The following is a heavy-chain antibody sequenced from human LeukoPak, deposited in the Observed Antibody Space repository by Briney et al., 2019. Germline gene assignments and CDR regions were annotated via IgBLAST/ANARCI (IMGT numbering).Heavy chain of an antibody. CDR3: ARDLRIAAAVILAY. D-gene: IGHD6-13*01. CDR2: INAYNGNT. V-gene: IGHV1-18*04. J-gene: IGHJ4*02. Sequence: ASVKVSCKASGYTFTSCGISWVRQAPGQGLEWMGWINAYNGNTNYAQKLQGRVTMTTDTSTSTAYMELRSLRSDDTAVYYCARDLRIAAAVILAYWGQGTLVTVSS. CDR1: GYTFTSCG.